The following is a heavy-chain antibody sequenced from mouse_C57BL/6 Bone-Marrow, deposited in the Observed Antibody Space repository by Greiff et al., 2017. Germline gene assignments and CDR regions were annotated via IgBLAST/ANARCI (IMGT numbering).Heavy chain of an antibody. J-gene: IGHJ3*01. Sequence: EVQLVESGAELVRPGASVKLSCTASGFNIKDDYMHWVKQRPEQGLEWIGWIDPENGDTEYASKFQGKATITADTSSNTAYQQLRSLTSEDTAVYYGTTYSRWGSGSPFAYWGQGTLVTVSA. D-gene: IGHD1-1*01. CDR1: GFNIKDDY. V-gene: IGHV14-4*01. CDR3: TTYSRWGSGSPFAY. CDR2: IDPENGDT.